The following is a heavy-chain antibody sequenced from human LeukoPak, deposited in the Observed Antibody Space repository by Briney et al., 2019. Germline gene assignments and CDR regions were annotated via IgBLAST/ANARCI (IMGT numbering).Heavy chain of an antibody. CDR1: GFTFSSYA. D-gene: IGHD3-10*01. J-gene: IGHJ6*03. Sequence: GGSLRLSCAASGFTFSSYAMHWVRQAPGKGLEYVSAISSNGGSTYYANSVKGRFTISRDNSKNTLYLQMGSLRAEDMAVYYCARDPTPGSSSGSYYNYYYYYMDVWGKGTTVTVSS. V-gene: IGHV3-64*01. CDR2: ISSNGGST. CDR3: ARDPTPGSSSGSYYNYYYYYMDV.